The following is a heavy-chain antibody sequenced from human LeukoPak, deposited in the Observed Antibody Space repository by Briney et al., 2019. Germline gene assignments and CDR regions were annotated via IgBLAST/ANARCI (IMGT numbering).Heavy chain of an antibody. CDR1: GFTFSRDW. CDR2: INQDGSKK. Sequence: GGSLRLSCAASGFTFSRDWMNWVRQAPGKTLEWVANINQDGSKKNYVDSVKGRFTISRDNARNTLYLQMNSLRVEDTAVYYCVAAGTFDYWGQGTLVAVSS. J-gene: IGHJ4*02. CDR3: VAAGTFDY. D-gene: IGHD6-13*01. V-gene: IGHV3-7*01.